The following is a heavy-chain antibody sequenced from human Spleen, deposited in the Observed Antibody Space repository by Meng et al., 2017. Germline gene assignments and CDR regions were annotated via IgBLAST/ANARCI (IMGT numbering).Heavy chain of an antibody. D-gene: IGHD5-18*01. CDR1: GGSFSRNY. J-gene: IGHJ4*02. V-gene: IGHV4-34*02. Sequence: QVQLQQWGAGLLKPLETLSLTCAVYGGSFSRNYWSWIRQPPGKGLEWIGEINHSGSTKYNPSLKSRVTISVDTSKNQFSLKLSSVTAADTAVYYCARGIRGYSYAYDYWGQGTLVTVSS. CDR2: INHSGST. CDR3: ARGIRGYSYAYDY.